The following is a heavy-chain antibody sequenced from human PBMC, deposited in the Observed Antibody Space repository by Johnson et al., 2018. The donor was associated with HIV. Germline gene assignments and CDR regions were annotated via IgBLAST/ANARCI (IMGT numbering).Heavy chain of an antibody. V-gene: IGHV3-30*03. D-gene: IGHD6-13*01. Sequence: QVQLVESGGGVVQPGRSLRLSCTASGFTFRSYAMHWVRQAPGKGLEWVALISYDGSNKYYANSVKGRFTISRDNSKNTLYLQMGSLRAEDMAVYYWARGALSPAAPDAFDIWGQGTMVTVAS. CDR1: GFTFRSYA. J-gene: IGHJ3*02. CDR3: ARGALSPAAPDAFDI. CDR2: ISYDGSNK.